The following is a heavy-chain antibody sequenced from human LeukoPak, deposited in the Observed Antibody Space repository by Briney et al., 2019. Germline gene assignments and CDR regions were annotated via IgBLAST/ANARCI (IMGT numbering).Heavy chain of an antibody. Sequence: PGGSLTLTCAASGFTFSSYAMSWVRQAPGKGLEWVSAISGSGGSTYYADSVKGRFTISRDNSKNTLYLQMNSLRAEDTAVYYCAKATVAHQAWCEYGGEGTLVTVSS. D-gene: IGHD4-23*01. CDR1: GFTFSSYA. CDR3: AKATVAHQAWCEY. CDR2: ISGSGGST. J-gene: IGHJ4*02. V-gene: IGHV3-23*01.